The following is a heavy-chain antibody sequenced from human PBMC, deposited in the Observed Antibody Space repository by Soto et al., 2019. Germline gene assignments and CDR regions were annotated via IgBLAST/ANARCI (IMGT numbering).Heavy chain of an antibody. CDR3: AKVRPGFDI. J-gene: IGHJ3*02. Sequence: GGSLRLSCAASGFTFSNYARSWVRQTPGKGLEWVSTISGSGGSTYYADSVKGRFTISRDNSKNTLYLQMNSLRAEDTAVYYCAKVRPGFDIWGQGTMVTVSS. CDR1: GFTFSNYA. CDR2: ISGSGGST. V-gene: IGHV3-23*01.